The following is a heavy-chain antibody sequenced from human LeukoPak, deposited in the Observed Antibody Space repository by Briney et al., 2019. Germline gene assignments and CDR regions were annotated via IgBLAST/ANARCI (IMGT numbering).Heavy chain of an antibody. V-gene: IGHV4-61*02. CDR2: IYTSGST. D-gene: IGHD1-7*01. CDR3: ARDADNWNYLIGY. J-gene: IGHJ4*02. CDR1: GGSISSGSYY. Sequence: SETLSLTCTVSGGSISSGSYYWSWIRQPAGKGLEWIGRIYTSGSTNYNPSLKSRVTISVDTSKNQFSLKLSSVTAADTAVYYCARDADNWNYLIGYWGQGTLVTVSS.